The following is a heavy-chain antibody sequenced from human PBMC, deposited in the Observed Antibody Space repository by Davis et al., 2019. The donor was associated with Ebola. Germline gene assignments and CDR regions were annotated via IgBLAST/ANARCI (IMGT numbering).Heavy chain of an antibody. V-gene: IGHV1-3*01. CDR3: ARERLRFLEWLLYRGWFDP. J-gene: IGHJ5*02. D-gene: IGHD3-3*01. CDR1: GGTFSTYA. Sequence: ASVKVSCKASGGTFSTYAISWVRQAPGQRLEWMGWINAGNGNTKYSQKFQGRVTITRDTSASTAYMELSSLRSEDTAVYYCARERLRFLEWLLYRGWFDPWGQGTLVTVSS. CDR2: INAGNGNT.